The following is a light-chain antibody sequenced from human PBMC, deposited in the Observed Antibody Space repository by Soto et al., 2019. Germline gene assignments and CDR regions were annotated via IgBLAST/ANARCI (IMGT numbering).Light chain of an antibody. Sequence: QSVLTQPPSVSGSPGQSVTISCTGTSRDVSSYNRVSWYQQPPRTAPKLIIYEVINRPSGVPDRFSGSKSGNTASLTISGLQAEDEADYYCSLYTSSSTYVFGTGTKVTVL. V-gene: IGLV2-18*01. CDR3: SLYTSSSTYV. CDR2: EVI. J-gene: IGLJ1*01. CDR1: SRDVSSYNR.